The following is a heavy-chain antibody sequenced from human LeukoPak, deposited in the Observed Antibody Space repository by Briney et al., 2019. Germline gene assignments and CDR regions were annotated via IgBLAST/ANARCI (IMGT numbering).Heavy chain of an antibody. Sequence: GGSLRLSCAASGFTFSNYWMSWVRQAPGKGLEWVANIKQDGSEKYCVDSVKGRFTISRDNAKNSLYLQMNSLRDEDTAVYYCASLGSSDYWGQGTLVTVSS. D-gene: IGHD2-15*01. J-gene: IGHJ4*02. CDR2: IKQDGSEK. CDR1: GFTFSNYW. V-gene: IGHV3-7*01. CDR3: ASLGSSDY.